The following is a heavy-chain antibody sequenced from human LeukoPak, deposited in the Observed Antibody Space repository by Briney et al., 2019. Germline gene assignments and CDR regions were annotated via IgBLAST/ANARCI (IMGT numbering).Heavy chain of an antibody. CDR1: GFTFSSYS. D-gene: IGHD3-10*01. Sequence: PGGSLRLSCAASGFTFSSYSMNWVRQAPGKGLEWVSSISSSSSYIYYADSVKGRFTISRDNAKNSLYLQMNSLRAEDTAVYYCARRGSGSRSFDYWGQGTLVTVSS. V-gene: IGHV3-21*01. CDR2: ISSSSSYI. J-gene: IGHJ4*02. CDR3: ARRGSGSRSFDY.